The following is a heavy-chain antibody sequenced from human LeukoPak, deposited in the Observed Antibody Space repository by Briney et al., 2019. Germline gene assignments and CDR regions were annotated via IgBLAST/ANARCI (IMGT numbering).Heavy chain of an antibody. V-gene: IGHV3-11*03. CDR3: ARSRGAGPGAYFDY. D-gene: IGHD6-19*01. J-gene: IGHJ4*02. CDR2: ISNSGSYT. CDR1: GFTFSDEY. Sequence: GGALRLSCAASGFTFSDEYMSWIRQAPGKGLEWVSYISNSGSYTNYADSVKGRFTISRDSAKNSLYLQMNSLRAEDTAVYYCARSRGAGPGAYFDYWGQGTLITVSS.